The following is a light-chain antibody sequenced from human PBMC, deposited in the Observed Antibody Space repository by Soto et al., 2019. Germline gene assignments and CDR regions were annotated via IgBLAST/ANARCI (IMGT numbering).Light chain of an antibody. J-gene: IGKJ2*01. Sequence: DIQMTQSPSSLSASVGARVTIACRASQSIKSYLNWYQQRPGKAPRVLIYAASSLQRVVPSRFRVSGTVTDFTLTITSLQPVDFATYYCQQSYSTQYSFGQGTKLEIK. CDR1: QSIKSY. V-gene: IGKV1-39*01. CDR3: QQSYSTQYS. CDR2: AAS.